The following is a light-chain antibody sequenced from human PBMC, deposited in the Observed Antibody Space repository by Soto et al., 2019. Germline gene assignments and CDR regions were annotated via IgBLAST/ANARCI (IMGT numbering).Light chain of an antibody. Sequence: QLVLTQPASVSGSPGQSITISCTGTNSDVERFNLVSWYQHHPDKAPKLMIFGVTKRPSGVSNRFSGSKSGNTASLTISGLQAEDEADYYCCSYATGGTYVFGTGTKLTVL. CDR2: GVT. V-gene: IGLV2-23*02. J-gene: IGLJ1*01. CDR3: CSYATGGTYV. CDR1: NSDVERFNL.